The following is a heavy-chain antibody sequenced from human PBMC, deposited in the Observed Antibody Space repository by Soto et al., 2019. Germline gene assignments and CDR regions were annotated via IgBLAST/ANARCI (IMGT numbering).Heavy chain of an antibody. CDR2: ISYDGSNK. CDR1: GFTFSSYA. V-gene: IGHV3-30-3*01. CDR3: ARDSPITGTTFFGY. J-gene: IGHJ4*02. D-gene: IGHD1-20*01. Sequence: PGGSLRLSCAASGFTFSSYAMHWVRQAPGKGLEWVAVISYDGSNKYYADSAKGRFTISRDNSKNTLYLQMNSLRAEDTAVYYCARDSPITGTTFFGYWGQGTLVTVSS.